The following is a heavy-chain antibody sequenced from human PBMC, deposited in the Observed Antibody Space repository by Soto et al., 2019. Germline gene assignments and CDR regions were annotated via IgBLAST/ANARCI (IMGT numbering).Heavy chain of an antibody. CDR1: GYTFTSYG. Sequence: QVQLVQSGAEVKKPGASVKVSCKASGYTFTSYGISWVRQAPGQGLEWMGWISAYNGNTNYAQKLQGRVTMTTDTSPSTGYMELRSLRSDDTAVYYCARDQGQCREYGDYGSPWGQGTLVNVSS. V-gene: IGHV1-18*01. CDR2: ISAYNGNT. J-gene: IGHJ5*02. CDR3: ARDQGQCREYGDYGSP. D-gene: IGHD4-17*01.